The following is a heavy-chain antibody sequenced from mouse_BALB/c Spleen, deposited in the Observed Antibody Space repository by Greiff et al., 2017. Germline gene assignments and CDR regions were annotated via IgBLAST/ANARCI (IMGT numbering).Heavy chain of an antibody. CDR1: GFNIKDTY. V-gene: IGHV14-3*02. Sequence: EVQLHQSGAELVKPGASVKLSCTASGFNIKDTYMHWVKQRPEQGLEWIGRIDPANGNTKYDPKFQGKATITADTSSNKAYLQLSSLTSEDTAVYYCARGFPWFAYWGQGTLVTVSA. J-gene: IGHJ3*01. CDR3: ARGFPWFAY. CDR2: IDPANGNT.